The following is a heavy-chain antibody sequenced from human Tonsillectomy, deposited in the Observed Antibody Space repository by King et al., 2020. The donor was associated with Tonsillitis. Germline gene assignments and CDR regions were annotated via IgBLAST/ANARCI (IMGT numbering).Heavy chain of an antibody. CDR2: SIPIFGTE. D-gene: IGHD1-7*01. Sequence: QLVQSGAEVKKPGSSVKVSCKASGGTFSSYAISWVRQAPGQGLEWMGGSIPIFGTENYAKKFQGRVTITADESTSTAYMELSSLRSEDTAVYYCARSPTRELVFDYWGQGTLVTVSS. CDR3: ARSPTRELVFDY. V-gene: IGHV1-69*01. J-gene: IGHJ4*02. CDR1: GGTFSSYA.